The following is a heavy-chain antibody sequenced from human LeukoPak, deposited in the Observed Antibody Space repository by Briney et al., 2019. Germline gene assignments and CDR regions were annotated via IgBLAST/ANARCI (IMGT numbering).Heavy chain of an antibody. J-gene: IGHJ4*02. D-gene: IGHD3-10*01. Sequence: PSETLSLTCTVSGGSISGYYWNWIRQPAGKGLEWIGRIFHSGSTNYNPSLNSRVTISVDTSKNQFSLKLSSVTAADTAVYYCARGFRGPNFDYWGQGTLVTVSS. CDR2: IFHSGST. CDR1: GGSISGYY. CDR3: ARGFRGPNFDY. V-gene: IGHV4-4*07.